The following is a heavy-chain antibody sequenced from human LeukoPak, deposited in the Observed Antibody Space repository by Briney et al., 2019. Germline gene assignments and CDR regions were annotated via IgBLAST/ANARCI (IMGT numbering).Heavy chain of an antibody. Sequence: GASVKVSCKASGYTFTGYYMYWVRQAPGQGLEWMGRINPNSGGTDYAQNFQGRVTMTRDTSISTAYMELSRLRSDDMAVYYCARGYCSGGTCYLVENWFDPWGQGTLVTVSS. J-gene: IGHJ5*02. CDR1: GYTFTGYY. CDR2: INPNSGGT. V-gene: IGHV1-2*06. D-gene: IGHD2-15*01. CDR3: ARGYCSGGTCYLVENWFDP.